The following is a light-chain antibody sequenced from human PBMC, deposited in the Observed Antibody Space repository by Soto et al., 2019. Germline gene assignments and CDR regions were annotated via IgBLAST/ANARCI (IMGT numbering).Light chain of an antibody. V-gene: IGKV3-11*01. CDR3: QQRSTWPLT. Sequence: EIVLTQSPATLSLSPGEGATLSFRASQSVSSYLAWYQQKPGQAPRLLIYSASNRATGIPARFSGSGSVTYFTLTITTLEPEDFAVYDGQQRSTWPLTFGRGTTVEIK. CDR2: SAS. J-gene: IGKJ4*01. CDR1: QSVSSY.